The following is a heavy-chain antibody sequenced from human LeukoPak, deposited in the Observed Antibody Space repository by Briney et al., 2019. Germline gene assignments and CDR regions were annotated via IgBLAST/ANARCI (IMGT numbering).Heavy chain of an antibody. D-gene: IGHD1-7*01. CDR3: ARAYNWNWHYYYGMDV. CDR1: GGSISSGGYF. CDR2: IYYSGST. J-gene: IGHJ6*02. V-gene: IGHV4-31*03. Sequence: PSETLSLTCTVSGGSISSGGYFWSWIPQPPGTPLEWIGYIYYSGSTYYNPSLKSRVTISVDTSKNQFSLKLSSVTAADTAVYYCARAYNWNWHYYYGMDVWGQGTTVTVSS.